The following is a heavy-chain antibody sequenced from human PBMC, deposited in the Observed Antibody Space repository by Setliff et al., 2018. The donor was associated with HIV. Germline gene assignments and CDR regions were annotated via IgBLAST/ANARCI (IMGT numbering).Heavy chain of an antibody. D-gene: IGHD3-22*01. Sequence: GGSLRLSCAASGFLFHTYWMSWVRQAPGKGLEWVANIKEDGSEKYYADSVKGRFTISRDNSKNTLYLQMNSLRVEDTAVYYCAKDGKYYFDSSGYYSDYWGQGTLVTVSS. V-gene: IGHV3-7*01. CDR2: IKEDGSEK. CDR1: GFLFHTYW. CDR3: AKDGKYYFDSSGYYSDY. J-gene: IGHJ4*02.